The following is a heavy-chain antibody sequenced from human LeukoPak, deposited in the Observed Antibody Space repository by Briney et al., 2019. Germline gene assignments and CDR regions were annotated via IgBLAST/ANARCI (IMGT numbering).Heavy chain of an antibody. CDR1: GGSFSGYY. D-gene: IGHD2-2*01. J-gene: IGHJ3*02. V-gene: IGHV4-34*01. CDR3: ARSRMTWRTQPDAFDI. CDR2: INHSGST. Sequence: PSETLSLTCAVYGGSFSGYYWSWIRQPPGKGLEWIGEINHSGSTNYNPSLKSRVTISVDTSKNQFSLKLSSVTAADTAVYYCARSRMTWRTQPDAFDIWGQGTMVTVSS.